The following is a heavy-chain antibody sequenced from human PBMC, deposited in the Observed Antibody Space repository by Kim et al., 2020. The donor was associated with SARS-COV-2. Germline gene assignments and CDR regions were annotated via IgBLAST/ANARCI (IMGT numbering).Heavy chain of an antibody. CDR1: GYTFTSYY. Sequence: SCTASGYTFTSYYMHWVRQAPGQGLEWMGIINPSGGSTSYAQKFQGRVTMTRDTSTSTVYMELSSLRSEDTAVYYCARRGLITMVRGVIITWSYYGMDVWGQGTTVTVSS. CDR3: ARRGLITMVRGVIITWSYYGMDV. J-gene: IGHJ6*02. V-gene: IGHV1-46*01. CDR2: INPSGGST. D-gene: IGHD3-10*01.